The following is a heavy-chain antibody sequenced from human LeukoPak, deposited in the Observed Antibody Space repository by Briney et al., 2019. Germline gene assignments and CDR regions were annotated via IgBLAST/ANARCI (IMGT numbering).Heavy chain of an antibody. D-gene: IGHD6-19*01. CDR2: ISGSGGTT. CDR3: ARDTAGNDY. Sequence: GGSLRLSCAASGFIFSGYAMSWVRQAPGKGPEWVSAISGSGGTTYYADSVKGRFTISRDNPKNTLYLQMNSLRAEDTALYYCARDTAGNDYWGQGTLVAVSS. J-gene: IGHJ4*02. V-gene: IGHV3-23*01. CDR1: GFIFSGYA.